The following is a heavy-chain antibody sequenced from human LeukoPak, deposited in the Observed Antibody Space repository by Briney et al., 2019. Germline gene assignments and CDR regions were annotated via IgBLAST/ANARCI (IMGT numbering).Heavy chain of an antibody. CDR3: ARAESGSYYHFDY. J-gene: IGHJ4*02. V-gene: IGHV1-69*04. Sequence: SVKVSCKASGGTFSSYANSWVRQAPGQGLEWMGRIIPIFGIANYAQKFQGRVTITADKSTSTAYMELSSLRSEDTAVYYCARAESGSYYHFDYWGQGTLVTVSS. D-gene: IGHD1-26*01. CDR2: IIPIFGIA. CDR1: GGTFSSYA.